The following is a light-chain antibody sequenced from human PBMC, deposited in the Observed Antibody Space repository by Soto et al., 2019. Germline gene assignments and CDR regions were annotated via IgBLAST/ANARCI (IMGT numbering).Light chain of an antibody. Sequence: QSVLTQPPSASGTPGQRVTISCSGSSSNNGSNTVNWYQQLPGTAPKLLIYSNNQRPSGVPDRFSGSKSGTSASLAISGLQSEDEADYYCAAWDDSLGTVFGGGTKLTVL. CDR2: SNN. J-gene: IGLJ3*02. V-gene: IGLV1-44*01. CDR3: AAWDDSLGTV. CDR1: SSNNGSNT.